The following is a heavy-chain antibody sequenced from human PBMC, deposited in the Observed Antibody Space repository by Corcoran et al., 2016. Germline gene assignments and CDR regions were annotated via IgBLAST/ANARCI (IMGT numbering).Heavy chain of an antibody. Sequence: EVQLVESGGGLVQPGRSLRLSCTASGFTFGDYAMSWFRQAPGKGLEWVGFIRSKAYGGTTEYAASVKGRFTISRDDSKSIAYLQMNSLKTEDTAVYYCTREIAVAGTGLYFDYWGQGTLVTVSS. V-gene: IGHV3-49*03. CDR1: GFTFGDYA. CDR2: IRSKAYGGTT. J-gene: IGHJ4*02. D-gene: IGHD6-19*01. CDR3: TREIAVAGTGLYFDY.